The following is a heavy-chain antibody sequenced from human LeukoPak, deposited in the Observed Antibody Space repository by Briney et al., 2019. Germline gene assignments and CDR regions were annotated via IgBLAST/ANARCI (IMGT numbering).Heavy chain of an antibody. V-gene: IGHV3-23*01. CDR3: ARGSDVWGRSFDY. CDR2: ISGSGGST. D-gene: IGHD3-16*01. J-gene: IGHJ4*02. CDR1: GFTFSSYG. Sequence: GGTLRLSCAASGFTFSSYGMSWVRQAPGKGLEWVSAISGSGGSTYYADSVKGRFTISRDNSKNTLYLQMNSLRAEDTAVYYCARGSDVWGRSFDYWGQGTLVTVSS.